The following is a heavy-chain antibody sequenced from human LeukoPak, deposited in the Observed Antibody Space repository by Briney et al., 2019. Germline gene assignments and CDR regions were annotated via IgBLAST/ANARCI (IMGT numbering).Heavy chain of an antibody. CDR2: IRYDGSNK. CDR3: AKDPQKWESYFDY. V-gene: IGHV3-30*02. Sequence: PGGPLRLSCAASGFTFSSYGMHWVRQAPGKGLEWVAFIRYDGSNKYYADSVKGRFTISRDNSKNTLYLQMNSLRAEDTAVYYCAKDPQKWESYFDYWGQGTLVTVSS. J-gene: IGHJ4*02. D-gene: IGHD1-26*01. CDR1: GFTFSSYG.